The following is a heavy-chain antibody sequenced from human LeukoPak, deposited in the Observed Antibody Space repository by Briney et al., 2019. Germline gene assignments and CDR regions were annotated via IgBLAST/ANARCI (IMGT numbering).Heavy chain of an antibody. J-gene: IGHJ5*02. CDR2: ISGSSTSI. Sequence: GGSLRLSCATSGFTSSTYGMHWVRQAPGKGLEWVSYISGSSTSIYHADSVKGRFTISRDNAKNSLYLQMNSLRAEDTAVYYCARDVGYRSWFDPWGQGTLVIVSS. D-gene: IGHD5-18*01. CDR3: ARDVGYRSWFDP. V-gene: IGHV3-48*01. CDR1: GFTSSTYG.